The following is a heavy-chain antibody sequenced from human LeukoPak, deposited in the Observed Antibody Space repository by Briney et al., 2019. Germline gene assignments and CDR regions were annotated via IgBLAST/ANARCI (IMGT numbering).Heavy chain of an antibody. V-gene: IGHV4-59*08. Sequence: PSETLSLTCAVSGGSISRYYWSSIRQPPRKGLWWSVCNYYSVSTNYNPSHKSRVTISVATSKNQFSLKLSSVTAADTAMYYCAKHRPITGTTNAFDIWGQGTMVTVSS. CDR1: GGSISRYY. CDR3: AKHRPITGTTNAFDI. CDR2: NYYSVST. J-gene: IGHJ3*02. D-gene: IGHD1-20*01.